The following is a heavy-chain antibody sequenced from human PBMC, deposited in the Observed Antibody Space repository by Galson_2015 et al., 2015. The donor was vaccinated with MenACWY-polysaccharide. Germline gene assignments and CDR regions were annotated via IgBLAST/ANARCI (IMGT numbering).Heavy chain of an antibody. J-gene: IGHJ3*02. CDR2: IQYDGSKI. V-gene: IGHV3-33*01. Sequence: LRLSCAASGSRFSNSGLHWVRQAPGKGLEWVAVIQYDGSKIVYADSVKGRFTISRDNSKNTLFLEMNSLGAEDTAVYYCAREGSRIVFHAFDTWGQGTMVTVSS. CDR1: GSRFSNSG. CDR3: AREGSRIVFHAFDT. D-gene: IGHD6-13*01.